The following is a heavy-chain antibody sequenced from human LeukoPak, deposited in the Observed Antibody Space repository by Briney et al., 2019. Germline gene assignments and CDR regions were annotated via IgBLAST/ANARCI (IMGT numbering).Heavy chain of an antibody. CDR3: ARFFPTVTTTYDY. V-gene: IGHV3-11*06. D-gene: IGHD4-17*01. CDR2: ISSSSSYT. Sequence: GGSLRLSCAASGFSVSGKFMSWIRQAPGKGLEWVSYISSSSSYTNYADSVKGRFTISRDNAKNSLYLQMNSLRAEDTAVYYCARFFPTVTTTYDYWGQGTLVTVSS. CDR1: GFSVSGKF. J-gene: IGHJ4*02.